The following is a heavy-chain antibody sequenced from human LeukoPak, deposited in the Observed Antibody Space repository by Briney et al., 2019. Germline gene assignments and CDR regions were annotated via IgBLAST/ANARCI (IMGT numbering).Heavy chain of an antibody. J-gene: IGHJ4*02. CDR3: AKEAVLSATACFDS. CDR2: ISGSGGST. V-gene: IGHV3-23*01. D-gene: IGHD2-15*01. CDR1: GFTFSSYA. Sequence: GGSLRLSCVASGFTFSSYAMSWVRQAPGKGLEWLSAISGSGGSTYYADPVKGRFTISRDNSKNTLYVQMNSLRAEDTAVYYCAKEAVLSATACFDSWGQGTQVTVSS.